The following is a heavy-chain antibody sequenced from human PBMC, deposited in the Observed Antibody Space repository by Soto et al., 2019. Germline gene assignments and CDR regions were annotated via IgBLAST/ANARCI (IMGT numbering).Heavy chain of an antibody. D-gene: IGHD5-18*01. CDR3: AILNNRESNTEY. J-gene: IGHJ4*02. CDR2: ITGGGGST. Sequence: EVQVLESGGGLVQPGGSLRLSCAASGFTFSSYAMIWVRQAPGKGLEWVSAITGGGGSTYYADSVKGRFTISRDNSKSTLYLQMNSLRAEDSALYYCAILNNRESNTEYWGQGTLVTVSS. CDR1: GFTFSSYA. V-gene: IGHV3-23*01.